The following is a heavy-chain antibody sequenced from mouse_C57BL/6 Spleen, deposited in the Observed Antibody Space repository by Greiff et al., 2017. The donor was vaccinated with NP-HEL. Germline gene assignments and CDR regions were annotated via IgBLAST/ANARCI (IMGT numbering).Heavy chain of an antibody. CDR1: GYSFTGYF. Sequence: VQLQQSGPELVKPGDSVKISCKASGYSFTGYFMNWVMQSHGKSLKWIGRINPYNGDTFYNQKFKGKATLTVDKSYSTAHMELRSLTSEDSAVYYYERSGGYSYFDYWGQGTTLTVSS. CDR3: ERSGGYSYFDY. D-gene: IGHD2-3*01. J-gene: IGHJ2*01. CDR2: INPYNGDT. V-gene: IGHV1-20*01.